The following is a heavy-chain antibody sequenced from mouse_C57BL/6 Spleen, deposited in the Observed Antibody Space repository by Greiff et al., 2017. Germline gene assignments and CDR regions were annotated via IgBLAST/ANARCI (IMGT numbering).Heavy chain of an antibody. CDR2: ISSGGDYI. CDR3: TREYYYGSSYLWYFDV. V-gene: IGHV5-9-1*02. D-gene: IGHD1-1*01. Sequence: EVQVVESGEGLVKPGGSLKLSCAASGFTFSSYAMSWVRQTPEKRLEWVAYISSGGDYIYYADTVKGRFTISRDNARNTLYLQMSSLKSEDTAMYYCTREYYYGSSYLWYFDVWGTGTTVTVSS. CDR1: GFTFSSYA. J-gene: IGHJ1*03.